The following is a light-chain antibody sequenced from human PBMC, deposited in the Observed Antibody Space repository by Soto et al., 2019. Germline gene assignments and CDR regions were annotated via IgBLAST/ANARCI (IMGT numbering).Light chain of an antibody. Sequence: DIQLTQSPSTLSASVGDRVTITCRASQSISYWLAWYQQKAGKAPKLLIYTASNLNSGVPSRFSGSGSGTEFTLTICSLQPDDFATYHCQQYDGYSGLTFGGGTKVEIK. CDR3: QQYDGYSGLT. CDR1: QSISYW. J-gene: IGKJ4*01. V-gene: IGKV1-5*03. CDR2: TAS.